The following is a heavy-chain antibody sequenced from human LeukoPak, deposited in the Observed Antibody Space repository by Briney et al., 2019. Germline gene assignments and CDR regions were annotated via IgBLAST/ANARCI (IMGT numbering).Heavy chain of an antibody. Sequence: GGSLRLSCAASGFTFSGYTMDWVRQAPGKGLDWVPSISSSSTYIYYADSVKGRFTISRDNAKNSLYLQMNSLRVEDTAVFYCARDRGGTDDFWSGYYTGYFDYWGQGTLVTVSS. J-gene: IGHJ4*02. D-gene: IGHD3-3*01. V-gene: IGHV3-21*01. CDR2: ISSSSTYI. CDR1: GFTFSGYT. CDR3: ARDRGGTDDFWSGYYTGYFDY.